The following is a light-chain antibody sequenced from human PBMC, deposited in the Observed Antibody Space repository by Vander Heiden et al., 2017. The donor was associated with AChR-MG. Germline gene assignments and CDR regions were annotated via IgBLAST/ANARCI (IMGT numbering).Light chain of an antibody. Sequence: QSALTQPASVSGSPGQSITISCTGTNSDVAYYNYVSWYQQHPAKAPKLIIYDVSNRPSGVSNLFSGSKSGNTASLTISGLQPEDEADYYCFSYTSTNTLVFGGGTTLTVL. CDR3: FSYTSTNTLV. CDR1: NSDVAYYNY. J-gene: IGLJ3*02. CDR2: DVS. V-gene: IGLV2-14*01.